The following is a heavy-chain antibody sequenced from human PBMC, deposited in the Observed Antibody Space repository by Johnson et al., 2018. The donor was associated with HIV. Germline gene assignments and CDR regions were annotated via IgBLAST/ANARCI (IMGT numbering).Heavy chain of an antibody. J-gene: IGHJ3*02. CDR1: GFTFGEYT. V-gene: IGHV3-20*04. D-gene: IGHD1-26*01. CDR2: INWNGGST. Sequence: VQLVESGGGLVQPGRSLRLSCTASGFTFGEYTMSWVRQAPGKGLEWVSGINWNGGSTGYADSVKGRFTISRDNAKNSLYLQMNSLRAEDTALYYCASAGSLYAFDIWGQGTMVTVSS. CDR3: ASAGSLYAFDI.